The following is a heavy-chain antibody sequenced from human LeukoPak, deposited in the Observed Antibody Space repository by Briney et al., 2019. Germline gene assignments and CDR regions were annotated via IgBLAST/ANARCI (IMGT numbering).Heavy chain of an antibody. V-gene: IGHV3-23*01. CDR2: ISGSAGNT. D-gene: IGHD3-22*01. CDR3: AKVGPGYDRSGYYDN. Sequence: GGSLRLSCAASGFTFSSYVMTWVRQAPGRGLEWVSGISGSAGNTYYADSVKGRFTISRDNSTNTLDLQMNSLRAEDTAEYYCAKVGPGYDRSGYYDNWGQGTLVTVSS. CDR1: GFTFSSYV. J-gene: IGHJ4*02.